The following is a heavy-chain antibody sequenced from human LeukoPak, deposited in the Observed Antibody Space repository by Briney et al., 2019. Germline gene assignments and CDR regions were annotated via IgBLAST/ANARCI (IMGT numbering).Heavy chain of an antibody. V-gene: IGHV1-69*05. CDR2: IIPIFGTA. CDR1: GGTFSSYA. CDR3: ARSKGIAARRLDYFDY. Sequence: ASVKVSCKASGGTFSSYAIGWVRQAPGQGLEWMGRIIPIFGTANYAQKFQGRVTITTDESTSTAYMELSSLRSEDTAVYYCARSKGIAARRLDYFDYWGQGTLVTVSS. D-gene: IGHD6-6*01. J-gene: IGHJ4*02.